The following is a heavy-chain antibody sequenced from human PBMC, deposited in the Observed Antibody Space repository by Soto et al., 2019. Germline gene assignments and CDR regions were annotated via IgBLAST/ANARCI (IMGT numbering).Heavy chain of an antibody. CDR2: IYYSGST. J-gene: IGHJ3*02. CDR3: ARHKWATYYDFWSGYSDAFDI. V-gene: IGHV4-39*01. Sequence: SETLSLTCTVSGGSISSSSYYWGWIRQPPGKGLEWIGSIYYSGSTYYNPSLKSRVTISVDTSKNQFSLKLSSVTAADTAVYYCARHKWATYYDFWSGYSDAFDIWGQGTMVTVSS. CDR1: GGSISSSSYY. D-gene: IGHD3-3*01.